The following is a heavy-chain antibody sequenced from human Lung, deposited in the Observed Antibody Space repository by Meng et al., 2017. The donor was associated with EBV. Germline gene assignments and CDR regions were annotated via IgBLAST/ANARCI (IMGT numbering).Heavy chain of an antibody. CDR1: GGSFSTYT. Sequence: QVQLVQSGAEVKKPXSSVKVACKTSGGSFSTYTFSWARQAPGQGLEWMGGLIPVLNKAKSAPRFQDRVTFTADETTTTACMELSSLTFEDTAVYFCARGRGNQPLFDFWGQGTLVTVSS. J-gene: IGHJ4*02. V-gene: IGHV1-69*10. CDR2: LIPVLNKA. D-gene: IGHD2/OR15-2a*01. CDR3: ARGRGNQPLFDF.